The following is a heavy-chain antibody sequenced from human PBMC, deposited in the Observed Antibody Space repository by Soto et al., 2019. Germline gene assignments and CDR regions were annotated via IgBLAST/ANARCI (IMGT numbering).Heavy chain of an antibody. CDR2: IYYSGST. J-gene: IGHJ6*02. CDR3: ARMRGAVNYYYYGMDV. D-gene: IGHD3-10*01. V-gene: IGHV4-59*01. Sequence: SETLSLTCTVSGVSISSYYWSWIRQPPGKGLEWIGYIYYSGSTNYNPSLKSRVTISVDTSKNQFSLKLSSVTAADTAVYYCARMRGAVNYYYYGMDVWGQGTTVT. CDR1: GVSISSYY.